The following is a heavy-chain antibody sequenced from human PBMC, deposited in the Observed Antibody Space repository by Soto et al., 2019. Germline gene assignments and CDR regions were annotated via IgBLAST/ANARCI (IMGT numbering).Heavy chain of an antibody. V-gene: IGHV3-15*01. CDR2: IKSKTDGGTT. CDR3: TYQTRGGDSPN. CDR1: GFTFSNAW. J-gene: IGHJ4*02. D-gene: IGHD2-21*01. Sequence: GGSLRLSCAASGFTFSNAWMSWVRQAPGKGLEWVGRIKSKTDGGTTDYAAPVKGRFTISRDDSKNTLYLQMNSLKTEDTAVYYCTYQTRGGDSPNWGQGTLVTVSS.